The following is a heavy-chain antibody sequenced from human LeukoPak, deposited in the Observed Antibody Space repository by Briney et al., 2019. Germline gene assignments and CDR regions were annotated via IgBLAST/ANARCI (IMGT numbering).Heavy chain of an antibody. CDR3: AKAVLTTIWFFDY. CDR1: GFTFTKFW. J-gene: IGHJ4*02. D-gene: IGHD4/OR15-4a*01. Sequence: GGSLRLSCEASGFTFTKFWMSWVRQAPGKGLEWVANIQEDGKKENYVDSVRGRFTISRDNAKNSLYLQMNSLRPEDTAFYYCAKAVLTTIWFFDYWGQGTLVTVSS. V-gene: IGHV3-7*03. CDR2: IQEDGKKE.